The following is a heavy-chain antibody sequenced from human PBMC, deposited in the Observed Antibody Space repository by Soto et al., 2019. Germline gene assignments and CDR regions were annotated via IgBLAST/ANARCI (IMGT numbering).Heavy chain of an antibody. Sequence: NPSETLSLTCAVYGGSFSGYYWSWIRQPPGKGLEWIGEINHSGSTNYNPSLKSRDTISVDTSKNQFSLKLSSVTAADTAVYYCARRTRRNNRNTGPVGIWFDPWGQGTLVTVSS. CDR2: INHSGST. CDR3: ARRTRRNNRNTGPVGIWFDP. J-gene: IGHJ5*02. D-gene: IGHD1-1*01. CDR1: GGSFSGYY. V-gene: IGHV4-34*01.